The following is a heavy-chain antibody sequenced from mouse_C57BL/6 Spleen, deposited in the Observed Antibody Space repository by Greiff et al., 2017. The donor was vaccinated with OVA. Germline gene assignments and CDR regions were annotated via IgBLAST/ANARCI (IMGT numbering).Heavy chain of an antibody. CDR3: ARHEDSYDYPAWFAY. CDR2: FYPGSGSI. Sequence: VKLMESGAELVKPGASVKLSCKASGYTFTEYTIHWVKQRSGQGLEWIGWFYPGSGSIKYNEKFKDKATLTADESSSTVYMELSRLTSEDSAVYFCARHEDSYDYPAWFAYWGQGTLVTVSA. J-gene: IGHJ3*01. D-gene: IGHD2-4*01. CDR1: GYTFTEYT. V-gene: IGHV1-62-2*01.